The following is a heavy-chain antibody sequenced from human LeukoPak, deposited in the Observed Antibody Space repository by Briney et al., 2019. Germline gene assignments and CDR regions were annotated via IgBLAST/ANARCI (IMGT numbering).Heavy chain of an antibody. CDR1: GLPISRFF. CDR2: MDPTGSQK. V-gene: IGHV3-7*01. J-gene: IGHJ4*02. Sequence: PSETLSLICTTSGLPISRFFWNWVRQPPGKGLEWVANMDPTGSQKRYVDSVKGRFTISKDNPGTSLYLDMHSLRAEDTAIYYCAIWTSGNYWGQGTLVTVSS. D-gene: IGHD1-1*01. CDR3: AIWTSGNY.